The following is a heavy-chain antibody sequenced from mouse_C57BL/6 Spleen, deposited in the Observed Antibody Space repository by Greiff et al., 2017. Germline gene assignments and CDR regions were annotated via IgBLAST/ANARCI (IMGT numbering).Heavy chain of an antibody. CDR3: ASTTVVEENYAMDY. D-gene: IGHD1-1*01. Sequence: DVQLQESGPGLVKPSQSLSLTCSVTGYSITSGYYWNWIRQFPGNKLEWMGYISYDGSNNYNPSLKNRISITRDTSKNQFFLKLNSVTTEDTATYYCASTTVVEENYAMDYWGQGPSVTVSS. CDR1: GYSITSGYY. CDR2: ISYDGSN. V-gene: IGHV3-6*01. J-gene: IGHJ4*01.